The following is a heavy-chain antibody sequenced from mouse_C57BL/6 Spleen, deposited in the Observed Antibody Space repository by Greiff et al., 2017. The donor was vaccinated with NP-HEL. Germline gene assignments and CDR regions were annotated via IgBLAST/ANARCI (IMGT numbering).Heavy chain of an antibody. CDR3: TTIIYDYYAMDY. CDR2: IDPEDGDT. V-gene: IGHV14-1*01. Sequence: EVQLQQSGAELVRPGASVKLSCTASGFNIKDYYMHWVKQRPEQGLEWIGRIDPEDGDTEYAPKFQGKATMTADTSSNTAYLQLSSLTSEDTAVYYCTTIIYDYYAMDYWGQGTSVTVSS. CDR1: GFNIKDYY. J-gene: IGHJ4*01. D-gene: IGHD2-3*01.